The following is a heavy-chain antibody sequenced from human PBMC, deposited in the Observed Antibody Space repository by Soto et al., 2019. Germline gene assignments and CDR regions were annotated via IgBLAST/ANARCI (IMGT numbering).Heavy chain of an antibody. Sequence: GGSLRLSCAASGFTFSSYAMSWVRQAPGKGLEWVSAISGSGGSTYYADSVKGRFTISRDNSKNTLYLQMNSLRAEDTAVYYCAKNVAYYDSSGYYPYYGMDVWGQGTTVTVSS. CDR3: AKNVAYYDSSGYYPYYGMDV. CDR2: ISGSGGST. V-gene: IGHV3-23*01. CDR1: GFTFSSYA. J-gene: IGHJ6*02. D-gene: IGHD3-22*01.